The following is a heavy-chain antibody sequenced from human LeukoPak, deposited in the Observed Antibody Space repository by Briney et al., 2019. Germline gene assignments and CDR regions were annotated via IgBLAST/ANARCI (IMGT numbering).Heavy chain of an antibody. Sequence: TLSLTCTVSGGSISSGSYYWGWVRQPAGRGLEWIGRIYTSGSTNYTPSLKSRVTISVDTSKNQFSLKLSSVTAADTAVYYCARDGYDFWSGYYGGFDYWGQGTLVTVSS. CDR2: IYTSGST. CDR1: GGSISSGSYY. D-gene: IGHD3-3*01. CDR3: ARDGYDFWSGYYGGFDY. V-gene: IGHV4-61*02. J-gene: IGHJ4*02.